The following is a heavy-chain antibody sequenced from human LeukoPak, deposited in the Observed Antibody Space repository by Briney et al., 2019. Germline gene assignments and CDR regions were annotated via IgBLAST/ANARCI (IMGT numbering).Heavy chain of an antibody. CDR1: GFTFYSYR. CDR2: ISYGGSNK. J-gene: IGHJ4*01. V-gene: IGHV3-30*18. Sequence: GGTVRLSCAASGFTFYSYRMHWLRQAPGKGLVGVAVISYGGSNKYYADSVKGRFTISRDNSKNTLYLQINSRRAEDTAVSYWAKGERVYYESRGYYTSPFDYWGHKTLGTVSS. D-gene: IGHD3-22*01. CDR3: AKGERVYYESRGYYTSPFDY.